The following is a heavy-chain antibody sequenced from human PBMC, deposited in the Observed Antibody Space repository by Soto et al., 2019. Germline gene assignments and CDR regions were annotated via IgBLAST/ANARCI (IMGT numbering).Heavy chain of an antibody. CDR3: TTSTTVPTPSAF. J-gene: IGHJ4*02. CDR1: GFTFSNAW. Sequence: GGSLRLSCAASGFTFSNAWMSWVRQAPGKGLEWVGRIKSKTDSGTTDYAAPVRGRFTISRDDSKNTLYLQMDSLKTEDTAVYYCTTSTTVPTPSAFWGQGTLVTVSS. D-gene: IGHD4-17*01. CDR2: IKSKTDSGTT. V-gene: IGHV3-15*01.